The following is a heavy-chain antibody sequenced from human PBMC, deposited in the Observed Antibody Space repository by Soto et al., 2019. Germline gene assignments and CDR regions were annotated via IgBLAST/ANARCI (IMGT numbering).Heavy chain of an antibody. D-gene: IGHD2-2*01. CDR1: GYSISSGYY. CDR3: ARVKDIVVVPAARGWWFDP. Sequence: SETLSLTCTVSGYSISSGYYWGWIRQPPGKGLEWIGSIYHSGSTYYNPSLKSRVTISVDTSKNQFSLKLSSVTAADTAVYYCARVKDIVVVPAARGWWFDPWGQGTLVTVSS. J-gene: IGHJ5*02. CDR2: IYHSGST. V-gene: IGHV4-38-2*02.